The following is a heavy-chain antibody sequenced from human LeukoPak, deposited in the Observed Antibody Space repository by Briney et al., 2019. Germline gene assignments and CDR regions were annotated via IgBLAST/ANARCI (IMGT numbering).Heavy chain of an antibody. J-gene: IGHJ4*02. CDR2: IRNKDNKYII. Sequence: PGGSLRLSCAASGFXFSAHYIDWVRQAPGKGLEWVGRIRNKDNKYIIEYAASVQGRFTISRDDSKNKLYLQMNSLKAEDTAVYHCARVGTYLDYWGQGTLVIVSS. D-gene: IGHD1-26*01. V-gene: IGHV3-72*01. CDR3: ARVGTYLDY. CDR1: GFXFSAHY.